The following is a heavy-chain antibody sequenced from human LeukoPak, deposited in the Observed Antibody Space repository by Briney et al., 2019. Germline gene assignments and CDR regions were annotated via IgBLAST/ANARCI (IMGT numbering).Heavy chain of an antibody. CDR2: IYYSGST. D-gene: IGHD3-22*01. J-gene: IGHJ4*02. V-gene: IGHV4-30-4*01. CDR1: GGSISSGDYY. Sequence: SQTLSLTCTVSGGSISSGDYYWSWIRQPPGKGLEWIGYIYYSGSTYYNPSLKSRVTISVDTSKNQFSLKLSSVTAADTAAYYCARFKDYYDSSGYYYAFDYWGQGTLVTVSS. CDR3: ARFKDYYDSSGYYYAFDY.